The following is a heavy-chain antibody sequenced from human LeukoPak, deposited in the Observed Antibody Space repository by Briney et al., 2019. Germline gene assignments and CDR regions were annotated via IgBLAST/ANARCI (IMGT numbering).Heavy chain of an antibody. J-gene: IGHJ5*02. CDR3: ARSAASGTLSNWFDP. CDR1: GGSISSSSYY. Sequence: SETLSLTCTVSGGSISSSSYYWGWIRQPPGKGLEWIGTMYHSGSTYYNPSLRSRVTISLDTSKNQFSLKLSSVTAADTAVYYCARSAASGTLSNWFDPWGQGTLVTVSS. D-gene: IGHD6-13*01. CDR2: MYHSGST. V-gene: IGHV4-39*07.